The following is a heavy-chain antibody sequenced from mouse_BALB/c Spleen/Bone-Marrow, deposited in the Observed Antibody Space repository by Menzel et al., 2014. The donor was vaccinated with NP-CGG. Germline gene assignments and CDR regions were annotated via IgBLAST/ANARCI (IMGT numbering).Heavy chain of an antibody. CDR2: INPSSGYT. CDR1: GYTFTSYM. Sequence: QVQLKESGAELARPGASVKMSCKASGYTFTSYMMHWVKQRPGQGLEWIGYINPSSGYTNYNQKFKDKATLTADKSSSTAYMQLSSLTSEDSAVYYCARFFYDYDGPWFAYWGQGTLVTVSA. V-gene: IGHV1-4*01. J-gene: IGHJ3*01. D-gene: IGHD2-4*01. CDR3: ARFFYDYDGPWFAY.